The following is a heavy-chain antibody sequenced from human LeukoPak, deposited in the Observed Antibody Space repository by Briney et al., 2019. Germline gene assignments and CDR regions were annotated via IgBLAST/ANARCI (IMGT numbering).Heavy chain of an antibody. J-gene: IGHJ4*02. CDR2: IWYDGSNK. Sequence: GGSLRLSCAASGSTFSSYGMHWVRQAPGKGLEWVAVIWYDGSNKYYADSVKGRFTISRDNSKNTLYLQMNSLRAEDTAVYYCARDLKDCSSTSCYSVNDYWGQGTLVTVSS. D-gene: IGHD2-2*01. V-gene: IGHV3-33*01. CDR3: ARDLKDCSSTSCYSVNDY. CDR1: GSTFSSYG.